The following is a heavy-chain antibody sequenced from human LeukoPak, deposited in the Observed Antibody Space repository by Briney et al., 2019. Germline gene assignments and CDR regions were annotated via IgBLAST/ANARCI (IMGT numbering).Heavy chain of an antibody. V-gene: IGHV3-33*01. J-gene: IGHJ4*02. D-gene: IGHD4-17*01. CDR2: IWYDGSNK. Sequence: GGSLRLSSAASGFTFSSYGMHWVRQAPGKGLEWVAVIWYDGSNKYYADSVKGRFTISRDNSKNTLYLQMNSLRAEDTAVYYCARDPGLYGDYADYWGQGTLVTVSS. CDR3: ARDPGLYGDYADY. CDR1: GFTFSSYG.